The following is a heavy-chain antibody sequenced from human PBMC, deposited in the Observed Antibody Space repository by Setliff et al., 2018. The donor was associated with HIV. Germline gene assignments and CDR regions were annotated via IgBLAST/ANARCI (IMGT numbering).Heavy chain of an antibody. J-gene: IGHJ3*01. CDR2: IRSNVDGGIT. CDR3: TFDSTGFRAFDV. Sequence: PGGSLRLSCVASGFYFNNAWMTWVRQAPGKGLEWLGRIRSNVDGGITEYAASVRGRFTVSRDDSRKTVYLQMNSLKTEDTAVYCCTFDSTGFRAFDVWGQGTMVTVSS. CDR1: GFYFNNAW. D-gene: IGHD3-22*01. V-gene: IGHV3-15*01.